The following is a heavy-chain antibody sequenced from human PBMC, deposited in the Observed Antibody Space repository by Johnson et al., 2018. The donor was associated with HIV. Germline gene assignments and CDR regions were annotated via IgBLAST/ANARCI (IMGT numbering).Heavy chain of an antibody. CDR3: AREGPSERAGFDI. J-gene: IGHJ3*02. Sequence: QVQLVESGGGLIQPGGSLRLSCAASGFTVSSNYMSWVRQAPGKGLEWVATISYDGSNKNYVDSVKGRFTISRDNSKNTLHLQMNSLRVDDTAVYYCAREGPSERAGFDIWGQGTMVTVSS. CDR2: ISYDGSNK. CDR1: GFTVSSNY. V-gene: IGHV3-30-3*01.